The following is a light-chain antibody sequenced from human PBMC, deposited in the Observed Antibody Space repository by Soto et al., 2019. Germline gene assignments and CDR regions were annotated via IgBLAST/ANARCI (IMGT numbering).Light chain of an antibody. CDR1: QSVSSSY. Sequence: EIVLTQSPGTLSLSPGERATLSCRASQSVSSSYLAWYQQKPGQAPRLLMYGASSGATGIPDRFSGSGSGTDLTLTISRLEPEDFAVYYCQQYGSSLFTFGPGTTVDIK. CDR2: GAS. CDR3: QQYGSSLFT. J-gene: IGKJ3*01. V-gene: IGKV3-20*01.